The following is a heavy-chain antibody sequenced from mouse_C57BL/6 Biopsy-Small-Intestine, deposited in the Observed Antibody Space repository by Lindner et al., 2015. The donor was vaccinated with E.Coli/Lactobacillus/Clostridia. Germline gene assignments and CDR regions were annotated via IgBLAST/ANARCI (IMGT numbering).Heavy chain of an antibody. CDR3: ARDENGLFDY. Sequence: VQLQESGAELVRPGTSVKVSCKASGYAFTNDLIEWVKQRPGQGLEWIGVINPGSGDTNYNEKFKDKAILTADKFSSTAYMQLSSLTSDDSAVYFCARDENGLFDYWGQSTTLTVSS. V-gene: IGHV1-54*01. D-gene: IGHD1-1*02. CDR1: GYAFTNDL. J-gene: IGHJ2*01. CDR2: INPGSGDT.